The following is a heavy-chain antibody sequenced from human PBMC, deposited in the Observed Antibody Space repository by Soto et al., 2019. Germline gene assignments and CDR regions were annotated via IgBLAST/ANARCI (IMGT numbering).Heavy chain of an antibody. V-gene: IGHV1-69*13. CDR1: GGTFSSYA. J-gene: IGHJ6*02. Sequence: VASVKVSCKASGGTFSSYAISWVRQAPGQGLEWMGGIIPIFGTANYAQKFQGRVTITADESTSTAYMELSSLRSEDTAVYYCARDDRGKDIAAAGTGIQALYYYYYGMDVWGQGTTVTVSS. D-gene: IGHD6-13*01. CDR2: IIPIFGTA. CDR3: ARDDRGKDIAAAGTGIQALYYYYYGMDV.